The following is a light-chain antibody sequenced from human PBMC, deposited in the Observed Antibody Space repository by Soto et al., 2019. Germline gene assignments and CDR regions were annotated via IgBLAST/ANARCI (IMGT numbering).Light chain of an antibody. J-gene: IGLJ2*01. CDR3: CSYAGSYTVV. Sequence: QSVLTQPRSVSGSPGQSVTISCTGTSSDVGGYNYVSWYQQHPGKAPKLMIYDVNKRPSGVPDRFSGSKSGYTASLTISGLQAEDEADYYCCSYAGSYTVVFGGGTKLTVL. CDR2: DVN. V-gene: IGLV2-11*01. CDR1: SSDVGGYNY.